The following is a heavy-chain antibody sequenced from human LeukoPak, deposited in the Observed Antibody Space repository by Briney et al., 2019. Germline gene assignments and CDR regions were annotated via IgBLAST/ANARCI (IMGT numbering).Heavy chain of an antibody. CDR2: VDSSGTI. D-gene: IGHD6-19*01. J-gene: IGHJ4*02. V-gene: IGHV3-11*04. CDR3: AKDRGGWPKFFEH. CDR1: GFTFSDYF. Sequence: GGSLRLSCAASGFTFSDYFMSWIRQGPGKGLEWVSHVDSSGTIYYADSVKGRATISRDNAKNSLYLQMNSLRAEDTAVYYCAKDRGGWPKFFEHWGQGILVTVSS.